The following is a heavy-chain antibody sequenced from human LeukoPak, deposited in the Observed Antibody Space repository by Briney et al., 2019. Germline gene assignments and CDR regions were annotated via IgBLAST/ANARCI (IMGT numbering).Heavy chain of an antibody. CDR1: GGSFSGYY. CDR3: AGSGDCSSTSCHFDY. CDR2: INHSGST. D-gene: IGHD2-2*01. J-gene: IGHJ4*02. V-gene: IGHV4-34*01. Sequence: PSETLSLTCAVCGGSFSGYYWSWIRQPPGKGLEWIGEINHSGSTNYNPSLKSRVTISVDTSKNQSSLKLSSVTAADTAVYYCAGSGDCSSTSCHFDYWGQGTLVTVSS.